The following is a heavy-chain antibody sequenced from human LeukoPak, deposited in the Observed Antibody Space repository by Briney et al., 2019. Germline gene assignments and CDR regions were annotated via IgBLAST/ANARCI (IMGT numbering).Heavy chain of an antibody. Sequence: ASVKVSCKASGYTFTSYYVHWVRQPPGQGLEWMGWVSAYNGKTNYAQSLQDRVTMTTDTSTSTVYMELRSLRSDDTALYYCARGDTFLPTHYFDPWGQGTLVTVSS. D-gene: IGHD2/OR15-2a*01. CDR3: ARGDTFLPTHYFDP. V-gene: IGHV1-18*04. CDR1: GYTFTSYY. J-gene: IGHJ5*02. CDR2: VSAYNGKT.